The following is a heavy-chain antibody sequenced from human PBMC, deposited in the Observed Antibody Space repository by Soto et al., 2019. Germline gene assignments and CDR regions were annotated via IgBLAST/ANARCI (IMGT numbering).Heavy chain of an antibody. J-gene: IGHJ3*02. CDR2: ISSSGSTI. Sequence: GGSLRLSCAASGFTFSSYEMNWVRQAPGKGLEWVSYISSSGSTIYYADSVKGRFTISRDNAKNSLYLQMNSLRAEDTAVYYCASSYDTDAFDIWGQGTMVTVSS. CDR3: ASSYDTDAFDI. V-gene: IGHV3-48*03. D-gene: IGHD3-22*01. CDR1: GFTFSSYE.